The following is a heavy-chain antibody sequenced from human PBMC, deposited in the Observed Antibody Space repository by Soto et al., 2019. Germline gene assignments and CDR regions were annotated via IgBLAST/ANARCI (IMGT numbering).Heavy chain of an antibody. D-gene: IGHD3-10*01. CDR2: IYWDDDE. Sequence: ITLKESGPTLVKPTQTLTLTCTFSGFSLNTGGVGVGWVRQPRGKAMEWLALIYWDDDERCRPSLRSRLNNTXDXXXNXXVLTMTNMDPEDTATYYCVRNWRYYGGDYYYGMDAWGQGTTVTVSS. J-gene: IGHJ6*02. V-gene: IGHV2-5*02. CDR3: VRNWRYYGGDYYYGMDA. CDR1: GFSLNTGGVG.